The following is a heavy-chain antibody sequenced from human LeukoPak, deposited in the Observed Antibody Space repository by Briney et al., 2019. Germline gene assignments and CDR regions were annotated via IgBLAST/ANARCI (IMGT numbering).Heavy chain of an antibody. Sequence: SETLSLTCTVSGGSISSYYRSWIRQPPGKGLEWIGYIYYSGSTNYNPSLKSRVTISVDTSKNQFSLKLSSVTAADTAVYYCASLVAAAGTTPFDYWGQGTLVTVSS. V-gene: IGHV4-59*01. CDR1: GGSISSYY. CDR2: IYYSGST. J-gene: IGHJ4*02. D-gene: IGHD6-13*01. CDR3: ASLVAAAGTTPFDY.